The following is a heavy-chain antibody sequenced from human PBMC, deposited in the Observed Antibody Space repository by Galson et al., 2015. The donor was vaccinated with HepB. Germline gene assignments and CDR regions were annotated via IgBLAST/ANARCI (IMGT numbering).Heavy chain of an antibody. V-gene: IGHV3-48*01. CDR2: INSPSTTI. CDR1: EFTFSTYT. D-gene: IGHD6-13*01. CDR3: ARGAAAGASRFDY. Sequence: SLRLSCAVSEFTFSTYTMNWVRQAPGRGLEWVSFINSPSTTIYYADSVKGRFTISRDNAKNSLYLEMNSLRAEDTVVYYCARGAAAGASRFDYWGQGTLVTVSS. J-gene: IGHJ4*02.